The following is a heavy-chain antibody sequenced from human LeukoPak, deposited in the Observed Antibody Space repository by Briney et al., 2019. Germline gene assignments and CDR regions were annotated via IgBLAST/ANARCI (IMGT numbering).Heavy chain of an antibody. V-gene: IGHV4-59*01. Sequence: SETLSLTCTVSGGSISSYYWSWIRQPPGKVLEWIGYIYYSGSTNYNPSLKSRVTISVDTSKNQFSLKLSSVAAADTAVYYCARAGSMRGSSWYHFDYWGQGTLVTVSS. CDR2: IYYSGST. D-gene: IGHD6-13*01. CDR3: ARAGSMRGSSWYHFDY. J-gene: IGHJ4*02. CDR1: GGSISSYY.